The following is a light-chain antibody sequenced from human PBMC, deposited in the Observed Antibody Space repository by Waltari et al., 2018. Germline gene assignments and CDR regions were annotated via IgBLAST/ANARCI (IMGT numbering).Light chain of an antibody. V-gene: IGLV1-51*02. CDR1: TSNIGTTY. CDR2: GND. J-gene: IGLJ2*01. CDR3: GTWDDTLSAV. Sequence: QSVLTQPPSVSAAPGQTVTISCSGSTSNIGTTYFSWYQQFPGAAPKVLIYGNDKRTTGIPDRFSGSKSGTSATLDITGLQTGDEADYYCGTWDDTLSAVFGGGTKVTAL.